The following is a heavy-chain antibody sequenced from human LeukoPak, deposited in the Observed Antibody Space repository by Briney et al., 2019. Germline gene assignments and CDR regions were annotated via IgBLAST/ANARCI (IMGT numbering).Heavy chain of an antibody. J-gene: IGHJ6*03. CDR1: GYTFTSYA. D-gene: IGHD6-6*01. V-gene: IGHV1-46*01. Sequence: ASVKVSCKASGYTFTSYAMHWVRQAPGQGLEWMGIINPSGGSTSYAQKFQGRVTMTRDTSTCTVYMELSSLRSEDTAVYYCARARSYSSSSVDYYYYMDVWGKGTTVTVSS. CDR3: ARARSYSSSSVDYYYYMDV. CDR2: INPSGGST.